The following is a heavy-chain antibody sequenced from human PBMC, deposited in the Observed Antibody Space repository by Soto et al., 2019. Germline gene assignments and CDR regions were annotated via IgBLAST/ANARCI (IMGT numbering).Heavy chain of an antibody. J-gene: IGHJ6*02. D-gene: IGHD2-2*01. V-gene: IGHV4-39*01. CDR3: AREGGDCISTSCYAGNGYYYYGMDV. Sequence: SENVSLTCAVSGGSTSGSSYSGGWIRQPPEKGLEWFGSIYYSGSTYYNPSLKSRVTISVDTSKNQFSLKRSSVTAADTAVYYCAREGGDCISTSCYAGNGYYYYGMDVWCQWTTVT. CDR2: IYYSGST. CDR1: GGSTSGSSYS.